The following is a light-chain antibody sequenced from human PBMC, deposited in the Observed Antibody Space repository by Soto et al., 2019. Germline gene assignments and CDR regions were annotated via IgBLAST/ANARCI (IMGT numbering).Light chain of an antibody. V-gene: IGLV1-44*01. CDR3: VAWDDSLNGYVV. J-gene: IGLJ2*01. CDR1: SSNIGSNT. Sequence: QSVVTQPPSASGTPGQRVTICCSGSSSNIGSNTVNWYQQLPGTAPKLVIYSNNQRPSGVPDRFSGSKSGTSASLAISGLQSEDEADYYCVAWDDSLNGYVVFGGGTKDTVL. CDR2: SNN.